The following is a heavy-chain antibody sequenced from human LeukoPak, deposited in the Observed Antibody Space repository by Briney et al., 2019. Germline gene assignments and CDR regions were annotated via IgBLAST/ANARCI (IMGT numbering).Heavy chain of an antibody. D-gene: IGHD5-18*01. CDR1: GFTFSWFS. Sequence: PGGSLRHSCAVSGFTFSWFSMHWVRQAPGKGLQWISRINASGDATHYADSVKGRFTISRDNSKNTLYLQMNSLSDEDTALYFCAKALDTSSRHESGYWGQGTLVTVSS. CDR2: INASGDAT. CDR3: AKALDTSSRHESGY. J-gene: IGHJ4*02. V-gene: IGHV3-23*01.